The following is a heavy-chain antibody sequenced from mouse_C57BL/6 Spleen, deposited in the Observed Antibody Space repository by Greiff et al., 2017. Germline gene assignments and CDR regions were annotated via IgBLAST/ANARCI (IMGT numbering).Heavy chain of an antibody. J-gene: IGHJ4*01. D-gene: IGHD1-1*01. CDR2: ISYDGSN. Sequence: EVKLQESGPGLVKPSQSLSLTCSVTGYSITSGYYWNWIRQFPGNKLEWMGYISYDGSNNYNPSLKNRISITRDTSKNQFFLKLNSVTTEDTATYYCATYGSSRFYAMDYWGQGTSVTVSS. V-gene: IGHV3-6*01. CDR1: GYSITSGYY. CDR3: ATYGSSRFYAMDY.